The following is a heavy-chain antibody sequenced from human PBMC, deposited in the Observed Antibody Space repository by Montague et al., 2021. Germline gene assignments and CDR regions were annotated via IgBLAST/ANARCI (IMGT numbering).Heavy chain of an antibody. CDR2: IYWDDDK. V-gene: IGHV2-5*02. J-gene: IGHJ4*02. D-gene: IGHD2-2*01. CDR1: GFSLSTNGAG. CDR3: AHRSSTSLIGY. Sequence: PALVKPTQTLTLTYTFSGFSLSTNGAGVGWFRQPPGKALDWLALIYWDDDKRYSPSLKNRLTVTKDTSKNQVVLTVTNMDPVDTATYYCAHRSSTSLIGYWGQGTLVTVSS.